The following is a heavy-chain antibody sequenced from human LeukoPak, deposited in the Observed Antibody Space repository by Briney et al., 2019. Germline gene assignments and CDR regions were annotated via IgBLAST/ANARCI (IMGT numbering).Heavy chain of an antibody. D-gene: IGHD6-13*01. J-gene: IGHJ5*02. V-gene: IGHV4-30-4*01. CDR2: IYYSGST. CDR1: GGSISSGDYY. CDR3: ARVPRIEAGATGDWFDP. Sequence: SQTLSLTCTVSGGSISSGDYYWSWIRQPPGKGLEWIGYIYYSGSTYYNPSLKSRVTISVDTSKNQFSLNLRSVTAADTAVYYCARVPRIEAGATGDWFDPWGQGTVVTVSS.